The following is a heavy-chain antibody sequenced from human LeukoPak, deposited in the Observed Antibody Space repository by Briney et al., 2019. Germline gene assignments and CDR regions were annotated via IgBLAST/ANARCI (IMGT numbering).Heavy chain of an antibody. Sequence: RGSLRLSCAASGFTVSSSYMSWVRQAPGKGLEWVSVIYSGGSTYYADSVKGRFIISRDNSKNTLYLRMNSLRAEDTTVYYCARWGLPCSGCFDYWGQGTLVTVSS. CDR2: IYSGGST. V-gene: IGHV3-53*01. CDR1: GFTVSSSY. J-gene: IGHJ4*02. D-gene: IGHD2-15*01. CDR3: ARWGLPCSGCFDY.